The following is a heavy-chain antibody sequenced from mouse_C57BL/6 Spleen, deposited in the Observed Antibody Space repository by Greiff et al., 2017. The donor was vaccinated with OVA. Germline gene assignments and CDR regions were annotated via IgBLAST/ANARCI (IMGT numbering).Heavy chain of an antibody. CDR1: GYSITSGYD. J-gene: IGHJ4*01. CDR3: ARDGNYYAMDY. V-gene: IGHV3-1*01. CDR2: ISYSGST. Sequence: EVQVVESGPGMVKPSQSLSLTCTVTGYSITSGYDWHWIRHFPGNKLEWMGYISYSGSTNYNPSLKSRISITHDTSKNHFFLKLNSVTTEDTATYYCARDGNYYAMDYWGQGTSVTVSS.